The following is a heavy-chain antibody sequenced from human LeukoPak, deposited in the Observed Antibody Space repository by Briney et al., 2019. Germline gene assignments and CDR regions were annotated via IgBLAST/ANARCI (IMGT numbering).Heavy chain of an antibody. CDR1: GFTFSSYG. CDR2: IRYDGSEK. CDR3: AKANTGGGSNNLGYFHH. J-gene: IGHJ1*01. Sequence: GGSLRLSCAASGFTFSSYGMHWVRQAPGKGLEWVAFIRYDGSEKYYANSVKGRFIISRDNSKNTLYLQMNSLKAEDTAVYYCAKANTGGGSNNLGYFHHWGQGTLVTVSS. D-gene: IGHD3-16*01. V-gene: IGHV3-30*02.